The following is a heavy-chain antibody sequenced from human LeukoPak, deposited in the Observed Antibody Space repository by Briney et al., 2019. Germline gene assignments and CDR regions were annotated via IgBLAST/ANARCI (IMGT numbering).Heavy chain of an antibody. D-gene: IGHD3-22*01. J-gene: IGHJ3*02. CDR2: ISSDGSTT. V-gene: IGHV3-74*01. Sequence: PGGSPRLSCAASGFTLSNYWIHWVRQTPGKGLVWVSRISSDGSTTNYADSVKGRFTISRDNAKNTLYLQMNSLRAEDTAMYYCARVGYYYDDNCDAFDIWGQGTMVTVSS. CDR1: GFTLSNYW. CDR3: ARVGYYYDDNCDAFDI.